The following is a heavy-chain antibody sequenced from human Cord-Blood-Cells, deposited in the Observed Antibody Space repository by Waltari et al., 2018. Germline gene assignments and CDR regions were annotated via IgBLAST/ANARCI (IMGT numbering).Heavy chain of an antibody. CDR2: IWYDGSNK. D-gene: IGHD3-22*01. CDR3: AKDDYYDSSGYFDY. V-gene: IGHV3-30*18. CDR1: GFTFSSYG. J-gene: IGHJ4*02. Sequence: QVQLVESGGGVVQPGRSLRPSCAASGFTFSSYGRHWVRQAPGKGLEWVAVIWYDGSNKYYADSVKGRFTISRDNSKNTLYLQMNSLRAEDTAMYYCAKDDYYDSSGYFDYWGQGTLVTVSS.